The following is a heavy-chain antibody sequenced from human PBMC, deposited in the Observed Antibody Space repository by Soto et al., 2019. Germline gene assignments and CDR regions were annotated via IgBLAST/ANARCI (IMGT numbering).Heavy chain of an antibody. J-gene: IGHJ4*02. CDR3: ASNSYGYTFYYY. CDR1: GGSISSGDYY. CDR2: IDYSGST. V-gene: IGHV4-30-4*01. D-gene: IGHD5-18*01. Sequence: QVQLQESGPGLVKPSQTLSLTCTVSGGSISSGDYYWSWIRQPPGKGLEWIGYIDYSGSTYYNPSLQSRVTISVDTSKNQFSLKRSSVTAADTAVYYCASNSYGYTFYYYWGQGTLVTVSS.